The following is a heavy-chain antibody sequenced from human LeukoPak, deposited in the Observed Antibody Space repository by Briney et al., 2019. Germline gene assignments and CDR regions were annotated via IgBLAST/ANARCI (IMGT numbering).Heavy chain of an antibody. Sequence: ASVTVSCTASGYTFTSYYMHWVRQAPGQGLEWMGIINPSGGSTSYAQKFQGRVTMTRDTSTSTVYMELSSLRSEDTAVYYCARAPYGSGSYYTTTFDPWGQGTLVTVSS. CDR3: ARAPYGSGSYYTTTFDP. V-gene: IGHV1-46*01. D-gene: IGHD3-10*01. CDR1: GYTFTSYY. CDR2: INPSGGST. J-gene: IGHJ5*02.